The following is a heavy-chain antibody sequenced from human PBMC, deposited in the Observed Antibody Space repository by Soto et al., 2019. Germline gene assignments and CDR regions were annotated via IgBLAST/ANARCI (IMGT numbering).Heavy chain of an antibody. V-gene: IGHV4-31*03. CDR3: ARGGHYYDGSGGPGAPFDY. J-gene: IGHJ4*02. D-gene: IGHD3-22*01. Sequence: TLSLTCTVSGGSISSGGYYWSWIRQHPGKGLEWIGYIYYSGSTYYNPSLKSRVTISVDTSKNQFSLKLSSVTAADTAVYYCARGGHYYDGSGGPGAPFDYWGQGTLVTVSS. CDR2: IYYSGST. CDR1: GGSISSGGYY.